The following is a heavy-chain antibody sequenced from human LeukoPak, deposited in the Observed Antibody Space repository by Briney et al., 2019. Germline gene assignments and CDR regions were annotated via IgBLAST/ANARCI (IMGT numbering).Heavy chain of an antibody. CDR1: GFTFSNAW. CDR2: IKSKTDGGTT. Sequence: GGSLRLSCAASGFTFSNAWMSWVRQAPGKGLEWVGRIKSKTDGGTTDYAAPVKGRFTISRDDSKNTLYLQLSSLRVEDTAIYYCAKEMAVIGLPCFDFWGQGTPVTVST. CDR3: AKEMAVIGLPCFDF. V-gene: IGHV3-15*01. J-gene: IGHJ4*02. D-gene: IGHD4-11*01.